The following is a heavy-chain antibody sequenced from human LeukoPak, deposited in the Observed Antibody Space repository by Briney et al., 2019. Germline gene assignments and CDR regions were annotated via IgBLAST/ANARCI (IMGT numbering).Heavy chain of an antibody. CDR1: GXSVSSNTSA. D-gene: IGHD1-26*01. Sequence: SQTLSLTCAISGXSVSSNTSAWNWISQSPSRGLKWLIRTYYRSKCSHAYALSVRSRVSVNPDTSKNQFSLLLTSVIPEDTAVYCCAREAAGSAFDIWGQGTMVTVSP. J-gene: IGHJ3*02. CDR3: AREAAGSAFDI. CDR2: TYYRSKCSH. V-gene: IGHV6-1*01.